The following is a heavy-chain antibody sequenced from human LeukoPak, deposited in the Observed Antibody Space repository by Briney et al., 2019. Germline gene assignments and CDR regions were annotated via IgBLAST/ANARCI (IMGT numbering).Heavy chain of an antibody. CDR2: IYYSGST. J-gene: IGHJ5*02. CDR1: GGSISSHY. V-gene: IGHV4-59*11. Sequence: SETLSLTCTVSGGSISSHYWSWIRQPPGKGLERIGYIYYSGSTKYNTSLKRRVSISVDTSKNQYSLKLSSVTAADTAVYYCAREREPNWFDPWGQGTLVTVSS. D-gene: IGHD1-14*01. CDR3: AREREPNWFDP.